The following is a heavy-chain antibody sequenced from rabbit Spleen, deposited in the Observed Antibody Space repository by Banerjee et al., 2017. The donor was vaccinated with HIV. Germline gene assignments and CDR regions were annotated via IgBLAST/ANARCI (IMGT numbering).Heavy chain of an antibody. CDR3: GRGSLNSGWAVGL. D-gene: IGHD4-1*01. Sequence: QQLVESGGGLVKPGASLTLTCKASGFSFSSGYDMCWVRQAPGKGLEWIACIYTGNSKTYYASWAKGRFTISKTSNTVTLKMTSLTAADTATYFCGRGSLNSGWAVGLWGPGTLVTVS. CDR1: GFSFSSGYD. V-gene: IGHV1S40*01. CDR2: IYTGNSKT. J-gene: IGHJ6*01.